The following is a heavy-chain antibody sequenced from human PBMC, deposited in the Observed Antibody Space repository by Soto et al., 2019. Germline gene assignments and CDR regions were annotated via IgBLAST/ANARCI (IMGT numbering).Heavy chain of an antibody. CDR1: GFIFSRYS. V-gene: IGHV3-48*02. CDR2: IDSSSGTI. J-gene: IGHJ4*02. D-gene: IGHD5-12*01. Sequence: EVQLVESGGGLVKPGGSLRVSCAASGFIFSRYSMNWVRQAPGKGLEWLSYIDSSSGTIYYADSVKGRFIISRDNAKNSVYLQMNRLRDEDTAVYYCARGGVATIFGDSWGQGTLVTVST. CDR3: ARGGVATIFGDS.